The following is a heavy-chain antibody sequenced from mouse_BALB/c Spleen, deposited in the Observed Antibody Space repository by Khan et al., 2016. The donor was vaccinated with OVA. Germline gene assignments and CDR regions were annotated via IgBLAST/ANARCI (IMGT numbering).Heavy chain of an antibody. CDR2: INPTSGYT. CDR3: ASDGIDY. Sequence: QIQLVQSGAELAKPGASVKMSCTASGYTFTSYWMHWIKQRPGQGLEWIGYINPTSGYTDYTQKFKDKATFTADKSSSTAYMRLSSLTSDDTAIYYCASDGIDYWGQGTAVTVSS. J-gene: IGHJ2*01. V-gene: IGHV1-4*01. CDR1: GYTFTSYW. D-gene: IGHD2-3*01.